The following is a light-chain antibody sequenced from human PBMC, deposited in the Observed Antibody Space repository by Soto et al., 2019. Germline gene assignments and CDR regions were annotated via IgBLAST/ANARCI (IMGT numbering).Light chain of an antibody. CDR1: QSVSTY. Sequence: EIVLTQSPATLSLSPGERATLSCRASQSVSTYLAWYQQKPGQAPRLLVYDTYTRATGIPARFSGSGSGTDFTLTISSLEPEDFAVYYCQQRSNPLTFGGGTKVEIK. CDR2: DTY. V-gene: IGKV3-11*01. CDR3: QQRSNPLT. J-gene: IGKJ4*01.